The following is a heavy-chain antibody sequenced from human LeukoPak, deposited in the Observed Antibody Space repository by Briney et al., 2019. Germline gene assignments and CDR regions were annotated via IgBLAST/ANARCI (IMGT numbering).Heavy chain of an antibody. CDR3: AKEMITFGGVIVMVSDY. Sequence: PGGSLRLSCAASGFTFSSYAMTWVRQAPGKGLEWVSVISSSGGSTYYADSVKGRFTISRDNSKNTLYLQMNSLRAEDTAVYYCAKEMITFGGVIVMVSDYWGQGTLVTVSS. CDR2: ISSSGGST. J-gene: IGHJ4*02. V-gene: IGHV3-23*01. D-gene: IGHD3-16*02. CDR1: GFTFSSYA.